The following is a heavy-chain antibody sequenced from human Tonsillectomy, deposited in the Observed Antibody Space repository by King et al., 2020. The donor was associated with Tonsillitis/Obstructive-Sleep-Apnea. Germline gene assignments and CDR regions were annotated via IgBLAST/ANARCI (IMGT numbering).Heavy chain of an antibody. CDR3: AHRPMITFGEYFDY. CDR1: GFSLSTSGVG. J-gene: IGHJ4*02. D-gene: IGHD3-16*01. Sequence: TLKESGPTLVKPTQTLTLTCTFSGFSLSTSGVGVGWIRQPPGKALEWLVLIYWDDDKRYSPSLKSRLTITKDTSKNQVVLTMTNMDPVDTATYYCAHRPMITFGEYFDYWGQGTLVTVSS. V-gene: IGHV2-5*02. CDR2: IYWDDDK.